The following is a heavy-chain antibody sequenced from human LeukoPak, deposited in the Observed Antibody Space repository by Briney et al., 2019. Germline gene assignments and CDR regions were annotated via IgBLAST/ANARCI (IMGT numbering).Heavy chain of an antibody. CDR1: GDSIDNYY. CDR2: VRYSGNT. Sequence: RASETLSLTCTVSGDSIDNYYWSWIRQSPGKGLEWIGHVRYSGNTDYNPSLKSRLTISVDTSNNQFSLKLSSVTAADTAMYFCARESRGTPRTTAFDYWGQGILVTVSS. CDR3: ARESRGTPRTTAFDY. D-gene: IGHD1-1*01. V-gene: IGHV4-59*13. J-gene: IGHJ4*02.